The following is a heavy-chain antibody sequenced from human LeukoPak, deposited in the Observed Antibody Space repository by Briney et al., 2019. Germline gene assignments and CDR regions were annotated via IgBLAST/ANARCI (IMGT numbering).Heavy chain of an antibody. V-gene: IGHV3-30*02. CDR1: GFTFHTYG. D-gene: IGHD4-17*01. Sequence: TGGSLRLSCAASGFTFHTYGMHWVRQTPGKGLEWVAVIYYDGSNKDYVASVEGRFTISRDNSKNTLYLQMNSLRAEDTAVYYCAKDGDYGDYSFDYWGQGTLVTVSS. CDR2: IYYDGSNK. J-gene: IGHJ4*02. CDR3: AKDGDYGDYSFDY.